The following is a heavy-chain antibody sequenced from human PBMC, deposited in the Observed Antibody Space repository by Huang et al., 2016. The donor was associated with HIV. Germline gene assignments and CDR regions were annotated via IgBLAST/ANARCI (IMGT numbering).Heavy chain of an antibody. CDR2: INHRGHT. V-gene: IGHV4-34*01. CDR1: GGAFSSYY. J-gene: IGHJ5*01. Sequence: QVQLHQWGAGLLKPSETLSLTCAVYGGAFSSYYWHWIRQSPGKGLEWIGQINHRGHTTYNPSLKSLVTMSVDTSKNQFSLKLNAVTAADTAVYYCAREIMISFGGPFDSWGQGTLVTVSS. D-gene: IGHD3-16*01. CDR3: AREIMISFGGPFDS.